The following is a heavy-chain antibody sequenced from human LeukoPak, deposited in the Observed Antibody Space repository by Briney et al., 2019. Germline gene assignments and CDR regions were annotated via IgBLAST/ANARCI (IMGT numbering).Heavy chain of an antibody. D-gene: IGHD4-17*01. Sequence: GGSLRLSCAASGFIFSNYAMSWVRQAPGKGLEWISYISSSSAIYYADSVKGRFTISRDNAKNSLYLQMNSLRAEDTAVYYCARDGSGTTVPPDYWGQGTLVTVSS. CDR3: ARDGSGTTVPPDY. CDR2: ISSSSAI. J-gene: IGHJ4*02. V-gene: IGHV3-48*01. CDR1: GFIFSNYA.